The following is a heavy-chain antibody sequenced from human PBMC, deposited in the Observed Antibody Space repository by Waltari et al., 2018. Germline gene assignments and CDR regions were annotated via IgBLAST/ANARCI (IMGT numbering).Heavy chain of an antibody. D-gene: IGHD3-10*01. Sequence: EVQLVESGGGLVQPGGSLRLSCAASGFTFSSYAMHWVRKAPGKGLEYVSAISSNGGSTYYANSVKGRFTISRDNSENTLYLQMGSLRAEDMAVYYCARRTAGSNYFDYWGQGTLVTVSS. CDR1: GFTFSSYA. CDR2: ISSNGGST. CDR3: ARRTAGSNYFDY. J-gene: IGHJ4*02. V-gene: IGHV3-64*01.